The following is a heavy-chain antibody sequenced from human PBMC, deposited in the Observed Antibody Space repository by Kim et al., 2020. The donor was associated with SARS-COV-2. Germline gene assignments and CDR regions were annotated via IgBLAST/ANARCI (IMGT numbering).Heavy chain of an antibody. J-gene: IGHJ4*02. D-gene: IGHD6-13*01. CDR2: ISYDGSNK. Sequence: GGSLRLSCAASGFTFSSYAMHWVRQAPGKGLEWVAVISYDGSNKYYADSVKGRFTISRDNSKNTLYLQMNSLRAEDTAVYYCAREGAAAGLNKFDYWGQGTLVTVSS. CDR3: AREGAAAGLNKFDY. CDR1: GFTFSSYA. V-gene: IGHV3-30*04.